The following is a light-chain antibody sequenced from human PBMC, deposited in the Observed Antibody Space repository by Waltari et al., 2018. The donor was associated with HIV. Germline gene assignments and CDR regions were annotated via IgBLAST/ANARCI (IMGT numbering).Light chain of an antibody. V-gene: IGLV2-23*02. CDR3: CSYAATSTFV. CDR1: RSDVGSYNL. J-gene: IGLJ1*01. Sequence: QSALTQPASVSGSPGQSITISCTGTRSDVGSYNLVSWYQQYPGKAPKLMIYEVSKRPSGASNRFSGSKSGNTASLTISGLQAEDEADYYCCSYAATSTFVFGTGTKVTVL. CDR2: EVS.